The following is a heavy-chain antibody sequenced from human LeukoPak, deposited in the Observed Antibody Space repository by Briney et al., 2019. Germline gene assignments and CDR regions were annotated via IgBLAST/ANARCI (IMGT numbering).Heavy chain of an antibody. CDR3: AKSSFYCSSTSCYGPDYYYYYMDV. Sequence: GGSLRLSCAASGFTFSSYGMHWVRQAPGKGLEWVAFIRYDGSNIYYADSVKVRFTISRDNSKNTLYLQMNSLRAEDTAVYYCAKSSFYCSSTSCYGPDYYYYYMDVWGKGTTVTVSS. CDR2: IRYDGSNI. D-gene: IGHD2-2*01. V-gene: IGHV3-30*02. J-gene: IGHJ6*03. CDR1: GFTFSSYG.